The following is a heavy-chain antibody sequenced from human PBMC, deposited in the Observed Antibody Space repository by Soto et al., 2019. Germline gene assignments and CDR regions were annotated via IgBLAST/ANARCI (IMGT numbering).Heavy chain of an antibody. D-gene: IGHD2-2*01. CDR3: ARDPRYCSSTSCGGYYYYMDV. CDR1: GFTFSSYG. J-gene: IGHJ6*03. Sequence: QVQLVESGGGVVQPGRSLRLSCAASGFTFSSYGMHWVRQAPGKGLEWVAVIWYDGSNKYYADSVKGRFTISRDNSKNTLYLQMNSRRAEDTAVYYCARDPRYCSSTSCGGYYYYMDVWGKGTTVTVSS. CDR2: IWYDGSNK. V-gene: IGHV3-33*01.